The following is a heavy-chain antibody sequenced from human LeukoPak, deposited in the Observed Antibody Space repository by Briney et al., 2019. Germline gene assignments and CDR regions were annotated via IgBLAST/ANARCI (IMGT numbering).Heavy chain of an antibody. D-gene: IGHD6-19*01. J-gene: IGHJ4*02. CDR3: ARQRYSSGWIGGFDY. Sequence: GESLKISCKGSGYSFTSYWIAWVRQMPGKGLECMGIIYPGDSDTRYSPSFQGQVTISADKSISTASLQWSSLKASDTAVYYCARQRYSSGWIGGFDYWGQGTPVTVSS. V-gene: IGHV5-51*01. CDR1: GYSFTSYW. CDR2: IYPGDSDT.